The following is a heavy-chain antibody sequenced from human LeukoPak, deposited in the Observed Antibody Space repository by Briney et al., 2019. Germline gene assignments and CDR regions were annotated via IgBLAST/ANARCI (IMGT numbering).Heavy chain of an antibody. V-gene: IGHV1-2*02. CDR3: ARVKKLMPEFEF. D-gene: IGHD2-2*01. J-gene: IGHJ4*02. CDR1: GYTFIDYY. CDR2: INPNSGAT. Sequence: ASVKVSCKSSGYTFIDYYIHWVRQAPGQGLEWMGWINPNSGATKYAQKFQGRISMTRDTSINTAYMDLTNLRSDDTAIFYCARVKKLMPEFEFWGQGTLVTVSS.